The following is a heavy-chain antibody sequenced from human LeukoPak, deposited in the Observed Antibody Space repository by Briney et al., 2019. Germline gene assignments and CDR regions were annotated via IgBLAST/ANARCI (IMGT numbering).Heavy chain of an antibody. CDR1: GFTFSSYW. J-gene: IGHJ6*02. V-gene: IGHV3-74*01. Sequence: TGGSLRLSCAVSGFTFSSYWMHWVRQVPGEGLVGVSRINSDGYSIGYADSVKGRFTISRDNAKNTLLLQVNSLRAEDTAVYYCARGGVAGGMDVWGQGTTVTVSS. CDR3: ARGGVAGGMDV. CDR2: INSDGYSI. D-gene: IGHD6-19*01.